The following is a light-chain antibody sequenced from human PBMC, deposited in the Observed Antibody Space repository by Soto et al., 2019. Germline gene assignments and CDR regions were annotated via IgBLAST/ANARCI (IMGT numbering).Light chain of an antibody. CDR2: SVS. V-gene: IGKV1-12*01. CDR3: QQANGFPVA. J-gene: IGKJ4*01. CDR1: QGVSGW. Sequence: DIQMTQSPSSVSASVGDRVTITCRASQGVSGWLAWYQQKPGKAPKLLIYSVSSLQSGVPARFSGSGSGTDFALTVSSLQPDDFATYYCQQANGFPVAFGGGTRVEIK.